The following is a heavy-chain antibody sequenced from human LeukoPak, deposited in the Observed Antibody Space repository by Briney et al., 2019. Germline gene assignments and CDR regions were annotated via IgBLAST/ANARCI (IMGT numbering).Heavy chain of an antibody. CDR1: GFTFSSYS. CDR3: ARVALRPIDYSNPEFDP. J-gene: IGHJ5*02. V-gene: IGHV3-48*01. CDR2: ITSDSVTM. D-gene: IGHD4-11*01. Sequence: GGSLRLSCAASGFTFSSYSMNWVRQAPGQGLEWVSYITSDSVTMFYADSVKGRFTASRDNAENSMYLQMNSLRAEDTAVYYCARVALRPIDYSNPEFDPWGQGTLVTVSS.